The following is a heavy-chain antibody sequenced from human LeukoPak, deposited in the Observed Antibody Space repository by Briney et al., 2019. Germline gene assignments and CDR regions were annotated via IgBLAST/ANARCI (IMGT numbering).Heavy chain of an antibody. CDR1: GGSFSGHY. J-gene: IGHJ5*02. CDR3: ARHKVAGSGWFDP. D-gene: IGHD6-19*01. Sequence: SETLSLTCAVYGGSFSGHYWTWIRQPPGKGLEWIGESTHGGSTNYNPSLKSRVTISVDTSKNQFSLKLSSVTAADTAVYYCARHKVAGSGWFDPWGQGTLVTVSS. CDR2: STHGGST. V-gene: IGHV4-34*01.